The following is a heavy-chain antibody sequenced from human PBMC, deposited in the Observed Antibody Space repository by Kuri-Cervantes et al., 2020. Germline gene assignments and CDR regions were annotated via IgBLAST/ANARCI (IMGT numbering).Heavy chain of an antibody. V-gene: IGHV3-21*04. J-gene: IGHJ3*02. D-gene: IGHD1-14*01. CDR2: ISSSSSYI. CDR1: GFTFSSYS. CDR3: AETGRTADAFDI. Sequence: GGSLRLSCAASGFTFSSYSMNWVRQAPGKGLEWVSSISSSSSYIYYADSVKGRFTISRDNAKNSLYLQMNSLGAEDTAVYYCAETGRTADAFDIWGQGTLVTVSS.